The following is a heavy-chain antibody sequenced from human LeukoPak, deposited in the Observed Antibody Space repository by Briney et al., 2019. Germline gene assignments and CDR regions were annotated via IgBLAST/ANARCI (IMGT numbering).Heavy chain of an antibody. CDR1: GYTFTSYG. V-gene: IGHV1-18*01. D-gene: IGHD5-18*01. CDR2: ISAYNGNT. CDR3: ARGTRYSQRSEFDY. Sequence: ASVKVSCKASGYTFTSYGISWVRQAPGQGLEWMGWISAYNGNTNYAQKFQGRVTMTRDTSTGTVYMELSSLRSEDTAVYYCARGTRYSQRSEFDYWGQGTLVTVSS. J-gene: IGHJ4*02.